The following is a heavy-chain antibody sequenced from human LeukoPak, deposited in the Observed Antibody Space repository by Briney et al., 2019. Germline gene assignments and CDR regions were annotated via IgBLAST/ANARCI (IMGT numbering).Heavy chain of an antibody. J-gene: IGHJ4*02. CDR2: IRSDGSST. Sequence: GGSLRLSCVASGFSFSAYIMHWVRQAPGKGLEYVSAIRSDGSSTFYPNSVKGRFTISRDNSKSTLYLQMGSLRAEDTAVYYCTRRYGGHSGWAGYHDSWGQGTLVTVS. D-gene: IGHD6-19*01. CDR3: TRRYGGHSGWAGYHDS. CDR1: GFSFSAYI. V-gene: IGHV3-64*01.